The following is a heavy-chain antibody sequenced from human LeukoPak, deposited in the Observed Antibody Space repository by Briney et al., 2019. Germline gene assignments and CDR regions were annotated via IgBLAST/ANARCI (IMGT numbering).Heavy chain of an antibody. J-gene: IGHJ4*02. CDR3: ARDSASYYDFWSGYYYFDY. D-gene: IGHD3-3*01. V-gene: IGHV3-9*01. Sequence: GRSLRLSCAASGFTFDDYAMHWVRQAPGKGLEWVSGISWNSGSIGYADSVKGRFTISRDNSKNTLYLQMNSLRAEDTAVYYCARDSASYYDFWSGYYYFDYWGQGTLVTVSS. CDR2: ISWNSGSI. CDR1: GFTFDDYA.